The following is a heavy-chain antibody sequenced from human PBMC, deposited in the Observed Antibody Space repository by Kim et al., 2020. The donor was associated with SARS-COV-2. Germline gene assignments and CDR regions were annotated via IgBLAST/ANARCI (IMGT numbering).Heavy chain of an antibody. CDR3: ARSRRLANPGIAKPDWFDP. CDR1: GYTFTSYA. CDR2: INAGNGNT. V-gene: IGHV1-3*01. D-gene: IGHD3-9*01. Sequence: ASVKVSCKASGYTFTSYAMHWVRQAPGQRLEWMGWINAGNGNTKYSQKFQGRVTITRDTSASTAYMELSSLRSEDTAVYYCARSRRLANPGIAKPDWFDPWGQGTLVTVSS. J-gene: IGHJ5*02.